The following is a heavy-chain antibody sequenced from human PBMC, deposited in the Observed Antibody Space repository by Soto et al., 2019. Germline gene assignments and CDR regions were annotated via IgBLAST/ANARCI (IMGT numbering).Heavy chain of an antibody. CDR1: GGSISSSSYY. CDR2: IYYSGST. J-gene: IGHJ4*02. Sequence: QLQLQESGPGLVKPSETLSLTCTVSGGSISSSSYYWGWIRQPPGKGLEWIGSIYYSGSTYYNPAPKSRVPIAVDTSKNQFSLKLSSVTAADTAVYYCARLLEVLRAPDYWGQGTLVTVSS. CDR3: ARLLEVLRAPDY. V-gene: IGHV4-39*01. D-gene: IGHD2-15*01.